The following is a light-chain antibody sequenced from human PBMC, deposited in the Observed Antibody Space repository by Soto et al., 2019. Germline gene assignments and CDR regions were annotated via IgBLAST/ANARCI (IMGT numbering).Light chain of an antibody. CDR1: QSVSSAL. Sequence: EIVLTQSPDILSLSTGERATLSCRASQSVSSALLAWYQQKPGQAPRLLIYRASTRATGIPDRFTGSGSGTDFTLTLSRLEPEDFAVYYCQQYESAPLTFSGGTKVEIK. V-gene: IGKV3-20*01. J-gene: IGKJ4*01. CDR2: RAS. CDR3: QQYESAPLT.